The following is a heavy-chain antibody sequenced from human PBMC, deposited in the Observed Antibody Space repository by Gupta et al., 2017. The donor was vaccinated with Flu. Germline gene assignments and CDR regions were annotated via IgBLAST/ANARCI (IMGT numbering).Heavy chain of an antibody. CDR3: ARDHWDS. J-gene: IGHJ5*01. CDR1: GFTFSMYE. Sequence: EVQLVEPGGDLVQPGVSLRLSCSASGFTFSMYEFSWGRRAPGKGLEGVSYISRTAVTYDTDSVKGRFTISRDNSKNSVYLQMNNLRDEDTALYYCARDHWDSWGQETLVTVSS. V-gene: IGHV3-48*03. CDR2: ISRTAVT.